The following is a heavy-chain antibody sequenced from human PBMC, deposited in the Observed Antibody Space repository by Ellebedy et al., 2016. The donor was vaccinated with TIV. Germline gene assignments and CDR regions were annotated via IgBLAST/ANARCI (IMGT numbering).Heavy chain of an antibody. CDR2: TWHGAST. V-gene: IGHV4-61*01. Sequence: SETLSLXXTVSGGSVGSANDHWSWIRQPPGKGLEWIGSTWHGASTQYNPSLKSRVTISVDTSKNQISLKLSSVTAADTAVYYCATYFAGGSGRGYWGQGTLVTVSS. D-gene: IGHD2-15*01. CDR3: ATYFAGGSGRGY. J-gene: IGHJ4*02. CDR1: GGSVGSANDH.